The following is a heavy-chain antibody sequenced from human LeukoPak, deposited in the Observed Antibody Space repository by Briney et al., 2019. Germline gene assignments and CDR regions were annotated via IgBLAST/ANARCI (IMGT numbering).Heavy chain of an antibody. V-gene: IGHV3-66*01. J-gene: IGHJ6*02. CDR3: ARTCSGGSCYPNYYYYGMDV. CDR2: IYTCGST. D-gene: IGHD2-15*01. Sequence: GASLRLSCAASGFTVSSNYMNWVRKAPGQGQHRDPVIYTCGSTYFADSVKGRVTISRDNSKNTLYLQMNSLRAEDTVVYYCARTCSGGSCYPNYYYYGMDVWGQGTTVTVSS. CDR1: GFTVSSNY.